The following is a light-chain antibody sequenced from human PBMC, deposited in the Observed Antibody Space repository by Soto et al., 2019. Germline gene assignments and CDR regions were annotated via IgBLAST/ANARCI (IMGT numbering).Light chain of an antibody. V-gene: IGKV1-5*01. CDR1: QSINSR. Sequence: DIQMTQSPSTLSASVGDRVTITCRASQSINSRLAWYQQRPGKAPELLIYDASTLQSGVPSRFSGSGSGTEFTLTISSLQPDDFATYSCQQYYNYSRTLGQGTKVDIK. CDR3: QQYYNYSRT. J-gene: IGKJ1*01. CDR2: DAS.